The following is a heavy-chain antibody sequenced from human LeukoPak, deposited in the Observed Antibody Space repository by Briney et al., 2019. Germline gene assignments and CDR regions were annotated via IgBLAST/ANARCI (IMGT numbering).Heavy chain of an antibody. CDR1: DHSISSGYY. D-gene: IGHD2-15*01. V-gene: IGHV4-38-2*01. Sequence: PSETLSLTCAVSDHSISSGYYWGWIRQPPGKGLEWIGSIHHSGSIYYDPSLKSRVTISLDTSKNQFSLKVTSVTAADTAVNYGGRKTYCGGGSCFLVYWGQGPLVTVSS. CDR2: IHHSGSI. CDR3: GRKTYCGGGSCFLVY. J-gene: IGHJ4*02.